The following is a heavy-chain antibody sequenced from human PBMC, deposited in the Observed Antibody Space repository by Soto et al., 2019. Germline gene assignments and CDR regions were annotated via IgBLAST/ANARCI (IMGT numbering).Heavy chain of an antibody. CDR3: ARQDHPSHYYGSGSYYNY. V-gene: IGHV5-51*01. D-gene: IGHD3-10*01. Sequence: GESLKISCKGSGYSFTSYWIGWVRQMPGKGLEWMGIIYPGDSDTRYSPSFQGQVTISADKSISTAYLQWSSLKASDTAMYYSARQDHPSHYYGSGSYYNYWGQGTLVTVSS. CDR1: GYSFTSYW. J-gene: IGHJ4*02. CDR2: IYPGDSDT.